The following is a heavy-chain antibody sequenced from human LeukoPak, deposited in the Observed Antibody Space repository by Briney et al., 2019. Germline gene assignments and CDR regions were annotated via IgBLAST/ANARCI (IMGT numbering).Heavy chain of an antibody. CDR3: ARDANVVVPAAIGY. Sequence: PGGSLRLSCAASGFTFSSYGMHWVRQAPGKGLEWVAVIWYDGSNKYYADSVKGLFTISRDNSKNTLYLQMNSLRAEDTAVYYCARDANVVVPAAIGYWGQGTLVTVSS. CDR2: IWYDGSNK. V-gene: IGHV3-33*01. J-gene: IGHJ4*02. CDR1: GFTFSSYG. D-gene: IGHD2-2*02.